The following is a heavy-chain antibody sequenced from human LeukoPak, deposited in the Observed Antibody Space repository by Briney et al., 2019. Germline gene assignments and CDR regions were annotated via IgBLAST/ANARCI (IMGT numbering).Heavy chain of an antibody. CDR3: ATGIVVVPAAIGPPFDY. V-gene: IGHV1-24*01. J-gene: IGHJ4*02. Sequence: ASVKVSCKVSGYTLTELSMHWLRQAPGKGLEWMGGFDPEDGETIYAQKFQGRVTMTEDTSTDTAYMELSSLRSEDTAVYYCATGIVVVPAAIGPPFDYWGQGTLVTVSS. CDR2: FDPEDGET. D-gene: IGHD2-2*02. CDR1: GYTLTELS.